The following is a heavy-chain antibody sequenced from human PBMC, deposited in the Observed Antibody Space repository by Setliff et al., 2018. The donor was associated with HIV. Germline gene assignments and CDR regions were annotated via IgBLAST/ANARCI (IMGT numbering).Heavy chain of an antibody. CDR2: IIPFTGKT. J-gene: IGHJ4*02. CDR1: GGTFRSHE. Sequence: SVKVSCKASGGTFRSHEITWVRQAPGQGLEWMGGIIPFTGKTNYAQKFQGRFTITTDESRSIVYMEVGSLRSEDTAVYYCARAPRLTMIRGVFDYWGQGTLVTVSS. CDR3: ARAPRLTMIRGVFDY. D-gene: IGHD3-10*01. V-gene: IGHV1-69*05.